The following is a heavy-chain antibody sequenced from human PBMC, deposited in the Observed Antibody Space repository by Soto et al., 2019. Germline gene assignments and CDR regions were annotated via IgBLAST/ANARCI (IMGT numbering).Heavy chain of an antibody. CDR1: GGTFSSYA. Sequence: GASVKVSCKASGGTFSSYAISWVRQAPGQGLEWMGGIIPIFGTANYAQKFQGRVTITRDTSASTAYMELSSLRSEDTAVYYCASLGSNYVWGSCRPIDYWGQGTLVTVS. CDR2: IIPIFGTA. J-gene: IGHJ4*02. D-gene: IGHD3-16*02. CDR3: ASLGSNYVWGSCRPIDY. V-gene: IGHV1-69*05.